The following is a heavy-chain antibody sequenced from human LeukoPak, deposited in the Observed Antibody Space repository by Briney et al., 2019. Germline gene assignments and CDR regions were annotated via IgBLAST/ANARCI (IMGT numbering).Heavy chain of an antibody. Sequence: GGSLRLSCAASGFTFSSYAMSWVRQAPGKGLEWVSAISGRDGSTKYADTVKGRFTISRDNAKNSLYLQMNSLRAEDTAVYYCARGGTIFPLWGQGTLVTVSS. D-gene: IGHD3-9*01. CDR2: ISGRDGST. J-gene: IGHJ4*02. CDR3: ARGGTIFPL. CDR1: GFTFSSYA. V-gene: IGHV3-23*01.